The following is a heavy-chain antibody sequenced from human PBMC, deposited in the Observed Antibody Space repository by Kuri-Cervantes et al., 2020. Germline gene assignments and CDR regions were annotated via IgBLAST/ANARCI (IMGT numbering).Heavy chain of an antibody. D-gene: IGHD3-3*01. CDR3: ARSGYYNYWYFDL. Sequence: SETLSLTCTVSGGSISSYYWSWIWQPPGKGLEWIGYIYYSGSTNYNPSLKSRVTISVDTSKNQFSLKLSSVTAADTAVYYCARSGYYNYWYFDLWGRGTLVTVSS. CDR2: IYYSGST. J-gene: IGHJ2*01. V-gene: IGHV4-59*01. CDR1: GGSISSYY.